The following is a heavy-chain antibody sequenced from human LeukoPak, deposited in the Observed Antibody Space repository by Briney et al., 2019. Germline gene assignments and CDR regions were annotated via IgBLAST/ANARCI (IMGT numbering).Heavy chain of an antibody. CDR3: ARVDSSGIGVDAFDI. V-gene: IGHV3-48*03. Sequence: GGSLRLSCAASGFTFSSYAMSWVRQAPGKGLEWVSYISSSGSTIYYADSVKGRFTISKDNAKNSLYLQMNSLRAEDTAVYYCARVDSSGIGVDAFDIWGQGTMVTVSS. CDR1: GFTFSSYA. CDR2: ISSSGSTI. J-gene: IGHJ3*02. D-gene: IGHD3-22*01.